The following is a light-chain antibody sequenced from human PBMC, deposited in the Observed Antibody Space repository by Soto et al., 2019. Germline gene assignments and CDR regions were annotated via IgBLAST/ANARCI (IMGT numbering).Light chain of an antibody. CDR2: GAS. CDR1: QSVSSTY. J-gene: IGKJ2*01. V-gene: IGKV3-20*01. Sequence: EIVLTQSPGTLSLSPGERATLSCRASQSVSSTYFAWYQQYPGQAPRLLIYGASSRATGIPDRFSGSVYGTDFTLTISRLEPEDFAVYFCQQYGSSSYTFGQGTKLEIK. CDR3: QQYGSSSYT.